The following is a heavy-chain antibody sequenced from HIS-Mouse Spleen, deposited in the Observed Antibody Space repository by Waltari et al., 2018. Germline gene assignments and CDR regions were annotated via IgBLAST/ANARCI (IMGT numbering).Heavy chain of an antibody. CDR2: IYYSGST. CDR1: GGSISSSSYY. CDR3: AREIPYSSSWYDWYFDL. J-gene: IGHJ2*01. V-gene: IGHV4-39*07. D-gene: IGHD6-13*01. Sequence: QLQLQESGPGLVTPSETLSLTCTVSGGSISSSSYYWGGSRQHPGKGLEWIGSIYYSGSTYYNPSLKSRVTISVDTSKNQFSLKLSSVTAADTAVYYCAREIPYSSSWYDWYFDLWGRGTLVTVSS.